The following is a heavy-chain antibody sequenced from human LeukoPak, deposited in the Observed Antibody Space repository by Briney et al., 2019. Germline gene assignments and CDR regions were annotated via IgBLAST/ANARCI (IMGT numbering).Heavy chain of an antibody. CDR1: GYTFTGYY. Sequence: GASVKVSCKASGYTFTGYYIHWLRQAPGQGLEWMGWINPNNDDTNYAQRFQGRVTMTRDTSIRTAYMELSGLTSDDTAVYYCAKNPYEYYFDYWGQGTLVTVSS. CDR3: AKNPYEYYFDY. CDR2: INPNNDDT. J-gene: IGHJ4*02. V-gene: IGHV1-2*02. D-gene: IGHD5-12*01.